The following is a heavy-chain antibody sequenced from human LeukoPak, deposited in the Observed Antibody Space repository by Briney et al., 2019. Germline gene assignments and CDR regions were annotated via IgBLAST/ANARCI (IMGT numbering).Heavy chain of an antibody. CDR3: AKVDPNYYDSSGLLHDAFDI. J-gene: IGHJ3*02. CDR1: GFTFSSYG. CDR2: IWYDGSNK. V-gene: IGHV3-30*02. Sequence: SGGSLRLSCAASGFTFSSYGMHWVRQAPGKGLEWVAVIWYDGSNKSYADSVKGRFTVSRDNSKNTLYLQMNSLRAEDTAVYYCAKVDPNYYDSSGLLHDAFDIWGQGTMVTVSS. D-gene: IGHD3-22*01.